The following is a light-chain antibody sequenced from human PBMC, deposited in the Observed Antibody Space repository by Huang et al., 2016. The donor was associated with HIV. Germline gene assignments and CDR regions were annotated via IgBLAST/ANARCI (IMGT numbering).Light chain of an antibody. CDR2: LSS. Sequence: DIVMTQSPLSLPVTPGEPASISCRSSQSLLHSNGYNYLDWYLQKPGQSPQLLMYLSSNRASGVPDMFSGSGSVVDFTLKISRVEAEDAGVYYCMQSLQTPRTFGQGTRLEIK. J-gene: IGKJ5*01. CDR1: QSLLHSNGYNY. V-gene: IGKV2-28*01. CDR3: MQSLQTPRT.